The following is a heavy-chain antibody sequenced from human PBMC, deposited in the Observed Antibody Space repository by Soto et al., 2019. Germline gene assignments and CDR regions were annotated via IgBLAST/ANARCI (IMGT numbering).Heavy chain of an antibody. Sequence: SETLSLTCAVYGGSFSGYYWSWIRQPPGKGLEWIGEINHSGSTNYNPSLKSRVTISVDTSKNQFSLKLSSVTAADTAVYYCARGPRTKLPYYYYYYGMDVWGQGTTVTVSS. CDR2: INHSGST. V-gene: IGHV4-34*01. D-gene: IGHD1-1*01. J-gene: IGHJ6*02. CDR3: ARGPRTKLPYYYYYYGMDV. CDR1: GGSFSGYY.